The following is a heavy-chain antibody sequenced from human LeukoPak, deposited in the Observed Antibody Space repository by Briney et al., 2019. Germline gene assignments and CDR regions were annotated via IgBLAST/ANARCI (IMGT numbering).Heavy chain of an antibody. CDR3: ARNASDSGTSYFDY. Sequence: SETLSLTCTVSGGSISSGTYYWGWVRQPPGKGLEWIGSIYYSGSASYNPSLKSRVTISVDTSKNQFSLKLDSVTAADTAVYYCARNASDSGTSYFDYWGQGTLVTVSS. CDR1: GGSISSGTYY. D-gene: IGHD1-26*01. J-gene: IGHJ4*02. V-gene: IGHV4-39*01. CDR2: IYYSGSA.